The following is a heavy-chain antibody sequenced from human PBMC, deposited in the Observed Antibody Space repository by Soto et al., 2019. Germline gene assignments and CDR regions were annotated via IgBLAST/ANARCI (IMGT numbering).Heavy chain of an antibody. CDR1: CGSIISDY. J-gene: IGHJ4*02. CDR3: ARDPGVPGYYDSSGYSSQFDY. CDR2: MYTSVIT. V-gene: IGHV4-4*07. Sequence: PSETLSLTGTVSCGSIISDYWIWIRQPAVRVLDCIVLMYTSVITNYNPSLKSRVTMSVDTSKNQSSLKPSSVTAADTAVYYCARDPGVPGYYDSSGYSSQFDYWGQGTLVTVSS. D-gene: IGHD3-22*01.